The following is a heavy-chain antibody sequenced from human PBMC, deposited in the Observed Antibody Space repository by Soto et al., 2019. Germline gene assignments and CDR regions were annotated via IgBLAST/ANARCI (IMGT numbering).Heavy chain of an antibody. V-gene: IGHV7-4-1*01. J-gene: IGHJ6*02. D-gene: IGHD2-2*01. CDR2: INTNTGNP. CDR1: GYTFTSYA. CDR3: ARTLGYCISTSCYDYYYYGMDV. Sequence: QVQLVQSGSELKKPGASVKVSCKASGYTFTSYAMNWVRQAPGTGLEWMGWINTNTGNPTYAQGFTGRFVFSLDTSVSTAYLQICSLKAEDTAVYYCARTLGYCISTSCYDYYYYGMDVWGQGTTVTVSS.